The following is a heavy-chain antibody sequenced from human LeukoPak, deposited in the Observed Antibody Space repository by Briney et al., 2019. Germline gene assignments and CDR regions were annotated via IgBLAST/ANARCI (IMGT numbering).Heavy chain of an antibody. D-gene: IGHD3-10*01. CDR2: ISAYNGNT. J-gene: IGHJ5*02. CDR1: GYTFTSYG. Sequence: ASVKVSCKASGYTFTSYGINWVRQAPGQGLEWMGWISAYNGNTNYAQKLQGRVTMTTDTSTSTAYMELRSLRSDDTAVYYCARESGITMVRGVLSWFDPWGQGTLVTVSS. CDR3: ARESGITMVRGVLSWFDP. V-gene: IGHV1-18*01.